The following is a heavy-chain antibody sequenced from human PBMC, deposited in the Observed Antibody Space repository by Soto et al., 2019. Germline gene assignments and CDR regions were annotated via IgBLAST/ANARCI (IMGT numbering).Heavy chain of an antibody. Sequence: SETLSLTCTVSGGSISSSSYYWGWIRQPPGKGLEWIGSIYYSGSTFSNPSLKSRVSISVDTSKNQFSLKLSSVTAADTAVYYCARQKKWLQLADFDIWGQGTMVTVSS. CDR1: GGSISSSSYY. CDR3: ARQKKWLQLADFDI. CDR2: IYYSGST. V-gene: IGHV4-39*01. D-gene: IGHD5-12*01. J-gene: IGHJ3*02.